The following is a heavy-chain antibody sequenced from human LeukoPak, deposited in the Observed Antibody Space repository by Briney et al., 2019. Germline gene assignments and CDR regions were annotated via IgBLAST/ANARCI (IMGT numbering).Heavy chain of an antibody. D-gene: IGHD3-3*01. Sequence: ASVKVSCKASGYTFTSYYMHWVRQAPGQGLEWMGWINPNSGGTNYAQKFQGRVTMTRDTSISTAYMELSRLRSDDTAVYYCARDPGYDFWSGFDYWGQGTLVTVSS. V-gene: IGHV1-2*02. CDR3: ARDPGYDFWSGFDY. CDR1: GYTFTSYY. CDR2: INPNSGGT. J-gene: IGHJ4*02.